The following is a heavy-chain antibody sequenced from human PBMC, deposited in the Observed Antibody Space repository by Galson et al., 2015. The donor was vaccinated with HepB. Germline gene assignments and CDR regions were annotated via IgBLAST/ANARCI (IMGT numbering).Heavy chain of an antibody. D-gene: IGHD3-9*01. Sequence: SVKVSCKASGGTFGSYGISWVRQAPGQGLEWMGGIIPFRDVANYAQKFQGRVTITADRSTSTAYMELSSLRSEDTAVYYCAADILTGYYVYDYYYYMDVWGKGTTVTVSS. J-gene: IGHJ6*03. CDR2: IIPFRDVA. V-gene: IGHV1-69*10. CDR1: GGTFGSYG. CDR3: AADILTGYYVYDYYYYMDV.